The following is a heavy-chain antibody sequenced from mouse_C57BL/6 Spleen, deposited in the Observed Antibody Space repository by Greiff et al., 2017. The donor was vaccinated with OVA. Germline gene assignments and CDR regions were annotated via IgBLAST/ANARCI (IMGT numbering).Heavy chain of an antibody. D-gene: IGHD1-1*01. Sequence: QVQLQQPGAELVKPGASVKLSCKASGYTFTSYWMHWVKQRPGQGLEWIGMIHPHSGSTNYNEKFKGKATLPVDKSSSTAYMKLSSLTSEDSAVYDCASLYYYGSSSDYWGQGTTLTVSS. J-gene: IGHJ2*01. CDR3: ASLYYYGSSSDY. CDR1: GYTFTSYW. V-gene: IGHV1-64*01. CDR2: IHPHSGST.